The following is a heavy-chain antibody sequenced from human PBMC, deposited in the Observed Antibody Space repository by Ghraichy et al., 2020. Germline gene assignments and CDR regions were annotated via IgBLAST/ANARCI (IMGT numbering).Heavy chain of an antibody. CDR3: AKKKDSSGYFND. J-gene: IGHJ4*02. CDR1: GFTFTRYA. CDR2: ISGGGDST. D-gene: IGHD3-22*01. Sequence: GESLNISCAASGFTFTRYAMSWVRQAPGKGLEWVSAISGGGDSTNYADSVKGRFTISRDNSRNTLYLRMNSLRVEDTATYYCAKKKDSSGYFNDWGQGTLVTVSS. V-gene: IGHV3-23*01.